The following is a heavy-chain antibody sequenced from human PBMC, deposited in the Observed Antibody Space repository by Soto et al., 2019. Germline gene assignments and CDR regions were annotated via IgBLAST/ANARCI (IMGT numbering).Heavy chain of an antibody. J-gene: IGHJ5*02. CDR1: GFTFSSYS. D-gene: IGHD6-19*01. CDR2: ISSHSSTL. V-gene: IGHV3-48*02. Sequence: EVQLVESGGGLVQPGGSLRLSCTASGFTFSSYSMNWVRQAPGKGLEWISYISSHSSTLYYADSVKRRFTISRDNAGNSLNLQMNCLRDEDTAVYYCVRDGSGHLYLNWFDPWGQGTLVTVSS. CDR3: VRDGSGHLYLNWFDP.